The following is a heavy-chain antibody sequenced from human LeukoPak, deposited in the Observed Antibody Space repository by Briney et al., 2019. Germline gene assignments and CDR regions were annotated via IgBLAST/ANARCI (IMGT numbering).Heavy chain of an antibody. J-gene: IGHJ5*02. Sequence: SGTLSLTCTVSGGSISSSHWWSWVRKPPGKGLEWIGAIYHSGSTNYNPSLQSRVTISVDQSKNQFSLKLTSVTAADTAVYYCARRPVEMAAIREDNWFDPWGQGTLVTVSS. D-gene: IGHD5-24*01. CDR1: GGSISSSHW. V-gene: IGHV4-4*02. CDR3: ARRPVEMAAIREDNWFDP. CDR2: IYHSGST.